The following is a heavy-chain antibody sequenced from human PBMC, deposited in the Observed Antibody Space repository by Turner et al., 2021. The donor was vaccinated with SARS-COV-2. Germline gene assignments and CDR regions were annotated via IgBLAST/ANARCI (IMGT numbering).Heavy chain of an antibody. J-gene: IGHJ4*02. V-gene: IGHV3-53*04. CDR2: IYSGGST. CDR1: GFTVSSNY. CDR3: ASSSGYSGSWYLKH. Sequence: EVQLVESGGGLVQLGGSLRLSCAASGFTVSSNYMSWVRQAPGKGLEWVSVIYSGGSTYYADSVKGRFTISRHNSKNTLYLQMNSLRAEDTAVYYCASSSGYSGSWYLKHWGQGTLVTVSS. D-gene: IGHD6-13*01.